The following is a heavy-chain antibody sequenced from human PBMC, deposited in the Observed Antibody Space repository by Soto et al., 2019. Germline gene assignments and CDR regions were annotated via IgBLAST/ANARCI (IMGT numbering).Heavy chain of an antibody. J-gene: IGHJ5*02. V-gene: IGHV3-48*03. CDR2: ISKSGTTT. D-gene: IGHD6-19*01. CDR3: AKQWISVADSPRNWFDP. Sequence: GGSLRLSCAASGFTLSTYEMMWVRQAPGKGLEWVSYISKSGTTTYYADSVRGRFTISRDNSKNTLYLQMNGLRAEDTAIYYCAKQWISVADSPRNWFDPWGQGTLVTVSS. CDR1: GFTLSTYE.